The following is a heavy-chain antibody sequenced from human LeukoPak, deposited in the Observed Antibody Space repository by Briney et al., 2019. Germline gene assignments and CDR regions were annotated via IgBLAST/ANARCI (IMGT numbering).Heavy chain of an antibody. V-gene: IGHV4-34*01. D-gene: IGHD1-26*01. CDR3: ARGHEEWEVLQRAAHFDL. CDR2: INHSGSI. J-gene: IGHJ4*02. CDR1: GASFSNYY. Sequence: SETLSLTCAVYGASFSNYYWSWIRQPPGKGLEWIGEINHSGSINYNPSLKSRVTMLVDTSKNQFSLRLSSVSAADTAVYFCARGHEEWEVLQRAAHFDLWGQGSLVTVSS.